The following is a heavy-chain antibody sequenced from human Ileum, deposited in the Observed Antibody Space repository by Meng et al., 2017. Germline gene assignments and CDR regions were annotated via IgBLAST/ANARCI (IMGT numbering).Heavy chain of an antibody. CDR2: MSFDGSKI. Sequence: QVQLVESGGGVVQPGGSLRLSCAASGFTFSSYGMHWVRQAPGKGLEWVALMSFDGSKIFYGDSVKGRFTISRDNSKNTLYLQMNSLRVEDTAVYYCAAIISMKVDWGQGTLVTVSS. J-gene: IGHJ4*02. CDR1: GFTFSSYG. CDR3: AAIISMKVD. D-gene: IGHD3-22*01. V-gene: IGHV3-30*03.